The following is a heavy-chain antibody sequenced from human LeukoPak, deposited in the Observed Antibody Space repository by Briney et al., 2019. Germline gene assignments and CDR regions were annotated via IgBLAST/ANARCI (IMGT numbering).Heavy chain of an antibody. J-gene: IGHJ4*02. CDR1: GFTFSSYG. V-gene: IGHV3-30*02. CDR3: ARDDYGGNFPDY. CDR2: IRYDGSNK. Sequence: PGGSLRLSCAASGFTFSSYGMHWVRQAPGKGLEWVAFIRYDGSNKYYADSVKGRFTIPRDNSKNTLYLQMNSLKTEDTAVYYCARDDYGGNFPDYWGQGTLVTVSS. D-gene: IGHD4-23*01.